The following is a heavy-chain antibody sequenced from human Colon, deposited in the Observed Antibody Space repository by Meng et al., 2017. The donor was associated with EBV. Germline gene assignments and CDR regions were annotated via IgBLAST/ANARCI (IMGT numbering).Heavy chain of an antibody. CDR2: IYHSGST. CDR1: GGALRSRNW. CDR3: ARVGAYCGGDGHHPR. D-gene: IGHD2-21*02. Sequence: QEQLLEAGPGRVKTAGGLSPPCAVAGGALRSRNWWRWVRQPPGKGLEWIGEIYHSGSTKYNSSLKSRVTISVDESKNQFSLRLSSVTAAETAVYYCARVGAYCGGDGHHPRWVKGTLVTVSS. J-gene: IGHJ4*02. V-gene: IGHV4-4*02.